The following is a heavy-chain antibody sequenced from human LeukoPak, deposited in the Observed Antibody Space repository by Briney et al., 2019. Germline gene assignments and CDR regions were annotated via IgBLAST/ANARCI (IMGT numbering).Heavy chain of an antibody. J-gene: IGHJ4*02. V-gene: IGHV4-59*01. CDR1: GGSISSYY. Sequence: SETLSLTCTVSGGSISSYYWSWLRQPPGKGLEWIGYIYYSGSTNYNPSLKSRVTISVDTSKNQFSLKLSSVTAADTAVYYWARTVRGVFDYWGQGTLVTVSS. D-gene: IGHD3-10*01. CDR2: IYYSGST. CDR3: ARTVRGVFDY.